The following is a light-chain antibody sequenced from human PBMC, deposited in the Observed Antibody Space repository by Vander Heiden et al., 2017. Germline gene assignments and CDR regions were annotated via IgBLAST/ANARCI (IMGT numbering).Light chain of an antibody. CDR1: SSDVGGYNY. CDR3: TSYTSRTTWV. J-gene: IGLJ2*01. Sequence: QSALTQPASVSGSPEQSITISCTGTSSDVGGYNYVSWYQQHPGKAPKVMIYDVSNRPSGVSNRFSGSKSGNTASLTISGLQAEDEADYYCTSYTSRTTWVFGGGTKLTVL. V-gene: IGLV2-14*03. CDR2: DVS.